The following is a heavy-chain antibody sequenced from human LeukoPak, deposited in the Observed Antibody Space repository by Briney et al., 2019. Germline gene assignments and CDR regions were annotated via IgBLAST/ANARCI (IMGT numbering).Heavy chain of an antibody. CDR3: AREISSWYRTEGRFDP. J-gene: IGHJ5*02. Sequence: GFLRLSCAPSGFTFCNYWMTWVRQAPGEGLGLVANIKQDGSEKYYVDSVEGRFTISRDNAKNSLYLQMNSLRAEDTAVYYCAREISSWYRTEGRFDPWGQGTLVTVSS. CDR1: GFTFCNYW. V-gene: IGHV3-7*01. D-gene: IGHD6-13*01. CDR2: IKQDGSEK.